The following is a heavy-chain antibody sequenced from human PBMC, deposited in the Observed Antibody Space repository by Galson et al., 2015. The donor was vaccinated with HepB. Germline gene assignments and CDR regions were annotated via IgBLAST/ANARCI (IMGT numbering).Heavy chain of an antibody. D-gene: IGHD6-6*01. CDR2: MNPNSGNT. CDR1: GYTFTSYD. CDR3: ARENSFSEQLAVFYYYYGMDV. V-gene: IGHV1-8*01. J-gene: IGHJ6*02. Sequence: SVKVPCKASGYTFTSYDINWVRQATGQGLEWMGWMNPNSGNTGYAQKFQGRVTMTRNTSISTAYMELSSLRSEDTAVYYCARENSFSEQLAVFYYYYGMDVWGQGTTVTVSS.